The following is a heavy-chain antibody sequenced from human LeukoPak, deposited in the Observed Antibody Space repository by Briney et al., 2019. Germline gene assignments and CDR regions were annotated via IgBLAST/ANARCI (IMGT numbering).Heavy chain of an antibody. D-gene: IGHD4-11*01. V-gene: IGHV3-7*01. CDR1: GFTFSTYR. J-gene: IGHJ6*03. CDR2: IKQDGSEK. Sequence: PGGSLRLSCAASGFTFSTYRMSWVRQAPGKGLEWVANIKQDGSEKHYVDSVKGRFTISRDNAKNSRYLQMSSLRAEDTAVYYCTRVEETATTAAIIRKYSYYYYYMDVWGKGNTVTVSS. CDR3: TRVEETATTAAIIRKYSYYYYYMDV.